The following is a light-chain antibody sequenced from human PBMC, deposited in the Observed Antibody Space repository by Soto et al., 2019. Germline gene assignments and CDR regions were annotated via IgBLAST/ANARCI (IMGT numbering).Light chain of an antibody. Sequence: QSVLTQPPSVSWAPGQRVTISCTGISSNIGAGYDVHWYQQLPGTAPKLLIYGNSNRPSGVPDRFSGSKSGTSASLAITGLQAEDEADYYCQSYDSSLSGYVFGTGTKVTVL. V-gene: IGLV1-40*01. CDR3: QSYDSSLSGYV. J-gene: IGLJ1*01. CDR1: SSNIGAGYD. CDR2: GNS.